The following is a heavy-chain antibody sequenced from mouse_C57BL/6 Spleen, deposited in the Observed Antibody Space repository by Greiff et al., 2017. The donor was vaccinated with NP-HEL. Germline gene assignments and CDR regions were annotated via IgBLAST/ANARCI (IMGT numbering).Heavy chain of an antibody. D-gene: IGHD2-2*01. Sequence: EVQLQESGGGLVKPGGSLKLSCAASGFTISSYAMPWVRQTPEKRLEWVATISHAGSYTYYPANVKGRFTISRDNATNNPYLQMSHLKSEDTAMYYCARDGYYDDMDYWGQGTSVTVSS. CDR1: GFTISSYA. CDR2: ISHAGSYT. J-gene: IGHJ4*01. V-gene: IGHV5-4*01. CDR3: ARDGYYDDMDY.